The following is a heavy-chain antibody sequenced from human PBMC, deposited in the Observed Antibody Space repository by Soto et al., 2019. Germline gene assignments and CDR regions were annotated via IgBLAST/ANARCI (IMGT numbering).Heavy chain of an antibody. CDR2: VFHTGNT. J-gene: IGHJ4*02. CDR1: GDSISSSVW. V-gene: IGHV4-4*02. Sequence: PSETLSLTCAVSGDSISSSVWWTWVRQPPGKGLEWIGEVFHTGNTNYNPSLKSRVTMSVDKSTNEFFLKVTSVTAADTAIYSCARKAWLRFDYWGQGARVNVSS. D-gene: IGHD5-12*01. CDR3: ARKAWLRFDY.